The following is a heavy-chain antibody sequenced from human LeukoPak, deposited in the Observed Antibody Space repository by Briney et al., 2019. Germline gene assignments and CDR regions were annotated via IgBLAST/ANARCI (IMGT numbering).Heavy chain of an antibody. Sequence: PSETLSLTCAAYGGSFSGYYWSWIRQPPGKGLEWIGEIKHSGSTNYNPSLKSRVTISVDTSKNQFSLKLSSVTAADTAVYYCAILTRVFDYWGQGTLVTVSS. D-gene: IGHD1-14*01. CDR2: IKHSGST. CDR1: GGSFSGYY. CDR3: AILTRVFDY. V-gene: IGHV4-34*01. J-gene: IGHJ4*02.